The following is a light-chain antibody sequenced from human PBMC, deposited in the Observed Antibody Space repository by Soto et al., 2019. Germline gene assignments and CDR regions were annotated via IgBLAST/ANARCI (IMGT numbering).Light chain of an antibody. V-gene: IGKV3-20*01. CDR3: QQYESSPRT. J-gene: IGKJ1*01. CDR2: GAS. CDR1: QSVSSSY. Sequence: EIVLTQSPGTLSLSPGERATLSCIASQSVSSSYLAWYQQKPGQAPRLLIYGASNRATGIPDRFSASGSGTDFTLTISRLEPEDFAVYYCQQYESSPRTFGQGTKVDIK.